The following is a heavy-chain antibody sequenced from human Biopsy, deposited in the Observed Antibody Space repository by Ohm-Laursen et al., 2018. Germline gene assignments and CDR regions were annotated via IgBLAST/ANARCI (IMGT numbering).Heavy chain of an antibody. CDR1: GGSISNNNYY. J-gene: IGHJ5*02. V-gene: IGHV4-39*01. Sequence: PSQTRSLTCTVSGGSISNNNYYWGWIRQPPGKGLEWIGSILYRGSTHYKPSLKSRVNISVDTSKNQFSLKLNSVTAADTAVYYCARDYDTSGYYYVSWGQGTLVTVSS. CDR2: ILYRGST. D-gene: IGHD3-22*01. CDR3: ARDYDTSGYYYVS.